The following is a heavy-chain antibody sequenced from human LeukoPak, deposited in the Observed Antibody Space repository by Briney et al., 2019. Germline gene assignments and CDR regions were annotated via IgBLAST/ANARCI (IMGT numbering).Heavy chain of an antibody. J-gene: IGHJ4*02. CDR2: IKQDGSEK. D-gene: IGHD3-10*01. V-gene: IGHV3-7*01. CDR1: GFTFSSYW. Sequence: PGGSLRLSCAASGFTFSSYWMSWVRQAPGKGLEWVANIKQDGSEKYYVDSVKGRFTISRDNAKNSLYLQMNSLRAGDTAVYYCARDPNYYGSGSFDYWGQGTLVTVSS. CDR3: ARDPNYYGSGSFDY.